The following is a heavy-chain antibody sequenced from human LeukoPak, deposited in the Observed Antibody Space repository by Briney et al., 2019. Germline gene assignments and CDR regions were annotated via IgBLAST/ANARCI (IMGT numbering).Heavy chain of an antibody. CDR1: GGSVSSSSYY. D-gene: IGHD5-24*01. V-gene: IGHV4-61*01. CDR2: IYYSGST. J-gene: IGHJ4*02. Sequence: PSETLSLTCTVSGGSVSSSSYYWSWIRQPPGKGLEWIGYIYYSGSTNYNPSLKSRVTISVDTSKNQFSLKLSSVTAADTAVYYCASTSRDGYMVYWGQGTLVTVSS. CDR3: ASTSRDGYMVY.